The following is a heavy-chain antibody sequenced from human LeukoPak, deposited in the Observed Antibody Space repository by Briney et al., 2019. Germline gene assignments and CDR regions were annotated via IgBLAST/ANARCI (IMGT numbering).Heavy chain of an antibody. Sequence: PGRSLRLSCAASGFTFDDYAMHWVRQAPGKGLEWVSGISWNSGGIGYADSVKGRFTISRDNAKNSLYLQMNSLRAEDTALYYCAKDLSYDSSGFDYWGQGTLVTVSS. V-gene: IGHV3-9*01. CDR1: GFTFDDYA. CDR2: ISWNSGGI. D-gene: IGHD3-22*01. CDR3: AKDLSYDSSGFDY. J-gene: IGHJ4*02.